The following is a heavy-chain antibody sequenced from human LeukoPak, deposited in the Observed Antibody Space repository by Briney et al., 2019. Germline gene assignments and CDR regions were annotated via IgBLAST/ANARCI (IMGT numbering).Heavy chain of an antibody. CDR3: ARASYYDFWSGPPMDV. CDR1: GFTVSSNY. CDR2: IYSGGST. J-gene: IGHJ6*03. D-gene: IGHD3-3*01. V-gene: IGHV3-53*01. Sequence: PGGSLRLSCAASGFTVSSNYMSWVRQAPGKGLEWVSVIYSGGSTYYADSVKGRFTISRDNSKNTLYLQMNSLRAEDTAVYYCARASYYDFWSGPPMDVWGKGTTVTVSS.